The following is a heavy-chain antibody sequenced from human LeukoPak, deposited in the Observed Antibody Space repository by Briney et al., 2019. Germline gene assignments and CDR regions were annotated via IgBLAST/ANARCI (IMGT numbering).Heavy chain of an antibody. D-gene: IGHD3-3*01. CDR1: GGSIGSYY. Sequence: PSETLSLTCTVSGGSIGSYYWSWIRQPPGKGLEWIGYIYYSGSTNYNPSLKSRVTISVDTSKNQFSLKLSSVTAADTAVYYCARVDTIFGVVIMGKGWFDPWGQGTLVTVSS. CDR2: IYYSGST. V-gene: IGHV4-59*01. J-gene: IGHJ5*02. CDR3: ARVDTIFGVVIMGKGWFDP.